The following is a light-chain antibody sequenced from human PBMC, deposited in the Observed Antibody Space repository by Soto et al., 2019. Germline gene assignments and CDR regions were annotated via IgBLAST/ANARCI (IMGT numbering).Light chain of an antibody. J-gene: IGKJ2*02. V-gene: IGKV3-20*01. Sequence: EIVLTQSPATLSLSRGDRATLSCRASQSVTSSLAWFQQKPGQAPRLLIYGASNRATGIPDRFSGSGSGTDFTLTISRLEPEDFAVYYCQQYRTSPPMCTCGQGTK. CDR2: GAS. CDR3: QQYRTSPPMCT. CDR1: QSVTSS.